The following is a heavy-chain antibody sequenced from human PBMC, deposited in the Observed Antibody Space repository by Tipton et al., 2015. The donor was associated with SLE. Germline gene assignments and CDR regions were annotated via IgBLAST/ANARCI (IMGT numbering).Heavy chain of an antibody. V-gene: IGHV4-31*03. CDR3: ARGDFDWYHTPDGFDI. D-gene: IGHD3-9*01. CDR2: ISYSETT. Sequence: TLSLTCTVSGGSIRTYYWSWIRQHPGKGLEWIGHISYSETTYSNPSLKSRLTISVDKSKNQFSLKLSFVTAADTAIYYCARGDFDWYHTPDGFDIWGQGTVVTVSS. J-gene: IGHJ3*02. CDR1: GGSIRTYY.